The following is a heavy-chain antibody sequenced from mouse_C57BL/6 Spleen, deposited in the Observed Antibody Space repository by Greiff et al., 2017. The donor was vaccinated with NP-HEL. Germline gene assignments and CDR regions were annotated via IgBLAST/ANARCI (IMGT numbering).Heavy chain of an antibody. CDR1: GFTFSDYG. CDR3: ATGLGSWFAY. D-gene: IGHD4-1*01. V-gene: IGHV5-17*01. CDR2: ISSGSSTI. J-gene: IGHJ3*01. Sequence: EVHLVESGGGLVKPGGSLKLSCAASGFTFSDYGMHWVRQAPEKGLEWVAYISSGSSTIYYADTVKGRFTISRDNAKNTLFLQMTSLRSEDTAMYYCATGLGSWFAYWGQGTLVTVSA.